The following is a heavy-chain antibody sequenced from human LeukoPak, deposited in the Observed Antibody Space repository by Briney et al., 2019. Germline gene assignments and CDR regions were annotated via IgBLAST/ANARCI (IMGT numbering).Heavy chain of an antibody. J-gene: IGHJ4*02. CDR2: INPSGGST. Sequence: KXSGYTFTSYYMHWVRQAPGQGLEWMGIINPSGGSTSYAQKFQGRVTMTRDTSTDTAYMDLSSLRSEDTAVYYCAXSAXNXDXXTXXHYTFDYWGQGALVTVSS. CDR1: GYTFTSYY. V-gene: IGHV1-46*01. D-gene: IGHD3-9*01. CDR3: AXSAXNXDXXTXXHYTFDY.